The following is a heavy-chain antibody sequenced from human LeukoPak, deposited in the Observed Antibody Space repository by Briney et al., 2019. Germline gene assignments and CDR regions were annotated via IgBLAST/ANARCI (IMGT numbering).Heavy chain of an antibody. CDR3: ARDQKLTGGRAFPYMDV. CDR2: ISSSSSDI. J-gene: IGHJ6*03. V-gene: IGHV3-21*01. CDR1: GFTFSSYS. Sequence: RGSLRHSSAVSGFTFSSYSINWGRQAPGKGLEWVSSISSSSSDIYYADSAKGRFTISRDNAKNSLYLQMNSLRAEDTAVYYCARDQKLTGGRAFPYMDVWGKG. D-gene: IGHD7-27*01.